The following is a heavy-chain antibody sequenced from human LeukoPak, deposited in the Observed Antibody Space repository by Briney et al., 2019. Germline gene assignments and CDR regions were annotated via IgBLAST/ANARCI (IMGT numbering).Heavy chain of an antibody. V-gene: IGHV4-59*08. J-gene: IGHJ3*02. CDR2: IYYSGST. CDR1: GGSISSYY. Sequence: SETLSLTCTVSGGSISSYYWSWIRQPPGKGLEWIGYIYYSGSTNYNPSLKSRVTISVDTSKNQFSLKLSSVTAADTAVYYCARRPFSSGFLAIWGQGTMVAVSS. CDR3: ARRPFSSGFLAI. D-gene: IGHD3-22*01.